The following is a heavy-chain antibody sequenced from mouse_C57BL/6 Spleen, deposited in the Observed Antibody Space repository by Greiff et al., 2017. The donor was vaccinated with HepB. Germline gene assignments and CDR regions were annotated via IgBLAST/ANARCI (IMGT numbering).Heavy chain of an antibody. CDR2: IYPGDGDT. V-gene: IGHV1-82*01. Sequence: QVQLQQSGPELVKPGASVKISCKASGYAFSSSWMNWVKQRPGKGLEWIGRIYPGDGDTNYNGKFKGKATLTADKSSSTAYMQLSSLTSEDSAVYFCASSGNGAWFAYWGQGTLVTVSA. CDR1: GYAFSSSW. CDR3: ASSGNGAWFAY. J-gene: IGHJ3*01. D-gene: IGHD1-3*01.